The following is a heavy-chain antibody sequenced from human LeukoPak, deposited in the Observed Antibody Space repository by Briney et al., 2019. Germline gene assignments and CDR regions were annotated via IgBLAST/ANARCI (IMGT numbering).Heavy chain of an antibody. D-gene: IGHD2/OR15-2a*01. V-gene: IGHV3-9*01. CDR2: ISWNSGSI. CDR1: GFTFDDYA. Sequence: GGSLRLSCAASGFTFDDYAMHWVRQAPGKGLEWVSGISWNSGSIGYADSVKGRFTISRDNAKNSLYLQMNSLRAEDTAVYYCARVVRDAGYYFDYWGQGTLVTVSS. CDR3: ARVVRDAGYYFDY. J-gene: IGHJ4*02.